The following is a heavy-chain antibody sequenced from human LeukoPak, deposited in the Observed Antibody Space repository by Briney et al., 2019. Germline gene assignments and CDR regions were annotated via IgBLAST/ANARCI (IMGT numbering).Heavy chain of an antibody. J-gene: IGHJ4*02. D-gene: IGHD5-18*01. CDR2: IYYSGST. CDR1: GGSISSSSYY. V-gene: IGHV4-39*01. Sequence: SSETLSLTCTVSGGSISSSSYYWGWIRQPPGKGLEWIGSIYYSGSTYYNPSLKSRVTISVDTSKNQFSLKLSSVTAADTAVYYCARHHPEVIYSYGFVFDYWGQGTLVTVSS. CDR3: ARHHPEVIYSYGFVFDY.